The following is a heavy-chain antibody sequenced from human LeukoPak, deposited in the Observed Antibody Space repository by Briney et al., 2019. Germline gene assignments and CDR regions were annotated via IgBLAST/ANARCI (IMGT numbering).Heavy chain of an antibody. V-gene: IGHV3-21*01. CDR2: ISTSSSYI. D-gene: IGHD3-22*01. CDR3: ARTSDTSGRLYWYFDL. Sequence: GGSLRLSCAASAFTFSSYSMNWVRQAPGKGLEWVSFISTSSSYIHYADSVKGRFTISRDNAKNSLYLRMNSLRAEDTAVYYCARTSDTSGRLYWYFDLWGRGTLVTVSS. J-gene: IGHJ2*01. CDR1: AFTFSSYS.